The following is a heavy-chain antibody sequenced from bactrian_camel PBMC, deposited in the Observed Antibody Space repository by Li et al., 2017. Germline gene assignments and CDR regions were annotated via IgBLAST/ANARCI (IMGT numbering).Heavy chain of an antibody. CDR2: INSGGDTT. CDR1: GFALSSNT. D-gene: IGHD6*01. Sequence: VQLVESGGGLVQPGGSLRLSCAASGFALSSNTMNWVRQVSGKGLEWVSSINSGGDTTYYADSVKGRFTISRDKAKNTVYLQMNSPKSEDTALYYCATLTVVAGTNFPWGQGTQVTVS. J-gene: IGHJ6*01. CDR3: ATLTVVAGTNFP. V-gene: IGHV3S35*01.